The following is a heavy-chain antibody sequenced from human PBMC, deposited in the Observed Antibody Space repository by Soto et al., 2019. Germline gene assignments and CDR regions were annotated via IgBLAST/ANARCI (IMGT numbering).Heavy chain of an antibody. D-gene: IGHD2-2*01. V-gene: IGHV3-7*01. CDR2: IKQDGSEK. CDR3: ARDRTVVPAAIPTPIFDY. J-gene: IGHJ4*02. CDR1: GFTFSSYW. Sequence: PGGSLRLSCAASGFTFSSYWMSWVRQAPGKGLEWVANIKQDGSEKYYVDSVKGRFTISRDNAKNSLYLQMNSLRAEDTAVYYCARDRTVVPAAIPTPIFDYWGQGTLVTVSS.